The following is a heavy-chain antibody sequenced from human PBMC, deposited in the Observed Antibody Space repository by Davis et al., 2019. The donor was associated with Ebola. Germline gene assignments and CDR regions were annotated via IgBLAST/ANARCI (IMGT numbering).Heavy chain of an antibody. Sequence: AASVKVSCKASGYTFTSYYMHWVRQAPGQGLEWMGIINPSGGSTSYAQKFQGRLTITADESTTTAYMELSSLRSEDTAVYYCAFPGGGLGYDFGYFYAMGVWGQGTTVTVSS. CDR3: AFPGGGLGYDFGYFYAMGV. J-gene: IGHJ6*02. CDR1: GYTFTSYY. V-gene: IGHV1-46*01. CDR2: INPSGGST. D-gene: IGHD5-12*01.